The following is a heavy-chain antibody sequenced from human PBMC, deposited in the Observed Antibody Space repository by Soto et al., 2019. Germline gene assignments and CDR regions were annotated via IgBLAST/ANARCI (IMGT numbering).Heavy chain of an antibody. CDR2: IYSGGST. D-gene: IGHD3-10*01. CDR1: GFTVSSNY. Sequence: EVQLVESGGGLIQPGGSLRLSCAASGFTVSSNYMSWVRQAPGKGLEWVSVIYSGGSTYYADSVKGRFTISRDNSKXTXSXXMNSLRAEDTAVYYCARESSGDHRDAYYYYYGMDVWGQGTTVTVSS. J-gene: IGHJ6*02. V-gene: IGHV3-53*01. CDR3: ARESSGDHRDAYYYYYGMDV.